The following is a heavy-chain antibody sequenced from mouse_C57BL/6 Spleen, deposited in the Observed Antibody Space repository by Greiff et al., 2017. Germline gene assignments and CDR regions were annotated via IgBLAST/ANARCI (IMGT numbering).Heavy chain of an antibody. CDR1: GYTFTSYW. J-gene: IGHJ4*01. D-gene: IGHD2-1*01. CDR3: ARCVYGNLFSDYAMDY. CDR2: IYPGSGST. Sequence: QVQLQQPGAELVKPGASVKMSCKASGYTFTSYWITWVKQRPGQGLEWIGDIYPGSGSTNYNEKFKSKATLTVDTSSSTAYMQLSSLTSEDSAVYDCARCVYGNLFSDYAMDYLGQGTSGTVSS. V-gene: IGHV1-55*01.